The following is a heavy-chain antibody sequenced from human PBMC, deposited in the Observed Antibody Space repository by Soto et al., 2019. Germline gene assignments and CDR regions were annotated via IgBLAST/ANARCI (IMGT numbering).Heavy chain of an antibody. D-gene: IGHD5-12*01. Sequence: QVQLQESGPGLVKPSQTLSLTCTVSGGSNNSGGDNWTRLRELPGRALDWRGNAYYTGSTYYNPSLKSRITFSIDTSRNQFSLKVNSVTAADTAVYYCARATPSVATLGYGMDVWGQGTTVVVSS. CDR3: ARATPSVATLGYGMDV. CDR2: AYYTGST. V-gene: IGHV4-31*03. J-gene: IGHJ6*02. CDR1: GGSNNSGGDN.